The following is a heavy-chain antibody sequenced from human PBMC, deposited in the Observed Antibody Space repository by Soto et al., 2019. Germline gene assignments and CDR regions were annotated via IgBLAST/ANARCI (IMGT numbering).Heavy chain of an antibody. CDR3: TRDNSGYSGYDPKYYYYMDV. Sequence: PGGSLRLSCTASGFTFGDYFMSWFRQAPGKGLEWVGFIRSKGHGGAADYAASVKGRFTISRDESKSIAYLQMNSLKTEDTAVYYCTRDNSGYSGYDPKYYYYMDVWGKGTTVTVSS. CDR2: IRSKGHGGAA. D-gene: IGHD5-12*01. CDR1: GFTFGDYF. J-gene: IGHJ6*03. V-gene: IGHV3-49*03.